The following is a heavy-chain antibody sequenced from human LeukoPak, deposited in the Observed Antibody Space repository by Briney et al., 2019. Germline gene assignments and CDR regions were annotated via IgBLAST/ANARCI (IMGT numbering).Heavy chain of an antibody. Sequence: GGSLRLSCAASGFTFTTYAMIWVRRAPGKGLEWVSAISGSGGSTYYADSVKGRFTISRDNSKNTLYLQMNSLRAEDTAVYYCAKVMRRWLQLDAFDIWGQGTMVTVSS. J-gene: IGHJ3*02. CDR2: ISGSGGST. V-gene: IGHV3-23*01. CDR3: AKVMRRWLQLDAFDI. D-gene: IGHD5-24*01. CDR1: GFTFTTYA.